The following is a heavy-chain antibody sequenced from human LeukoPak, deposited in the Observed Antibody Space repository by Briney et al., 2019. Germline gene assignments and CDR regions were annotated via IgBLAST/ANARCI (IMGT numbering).Heavy chain of an antibody. J-gene: IGHJ4*02. CDR1: GGSSSGYY. D-gene: IGHD3-3*01. CDR3: ARHVKGAIFGVILPYYFDY. V-gene: IGHV4-34*01. CDR2: INHSGST. Sequence: SETLSLTCAVYGGSSSGYYWSWIRQPPGKGLEWIGEINHSGSTNYNPSLKSRVTISVDTSKNQFSLKLSSVTAADTAMYYCARHVKGAIFGVILPYYFDYWGQGTLVTVSS.